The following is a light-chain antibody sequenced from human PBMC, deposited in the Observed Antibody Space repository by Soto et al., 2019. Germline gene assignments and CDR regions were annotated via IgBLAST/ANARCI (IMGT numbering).Light chain of an antibody. V-gene: IGKV4-1*01. CDR1: RSILDRSRNKYY. J-gene: IGKJ1*01. CDR3: QQYFTSPWT. CDR2: WAS. Sequence: DIVMTQSPDSLAVSLGERATFNCKSSRSILDRSRNKYYLAWYQQKSGQPPKLLIYWASLREPGVPDRFTGSGSGTDFTLTINSLQAEDVAVYYCQQYFTSPWTFGQGTKVEI.